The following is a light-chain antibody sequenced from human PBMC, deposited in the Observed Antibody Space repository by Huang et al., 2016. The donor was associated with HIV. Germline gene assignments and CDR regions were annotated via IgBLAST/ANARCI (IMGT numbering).Light chain of an antibody. V-gene: IGKV3-20*01. Sequence: EIVLTQSPGTLSLSPGESATLSCRASQSSSSSYLAWYQQRPGQAPRVLIYGASSKSTGIPDRFTCSGSGRDCTLAINRLEPEDSAVYYCQHYGSSPPITVGQGTRLEIK. CDR2: GAS. CDR3: QHYGSSPPIT. CDR1: QSSSSSY. J-gene: IGKJ5*01.